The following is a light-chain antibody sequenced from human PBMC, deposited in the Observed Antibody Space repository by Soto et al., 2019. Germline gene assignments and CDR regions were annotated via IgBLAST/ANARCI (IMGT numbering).Light chain of an antibody. CDR3: CSYAGSSTVV. CDR1: SSDVGSYNL. V-gene: IGLV2-23*01. CDR2: EGS. J-gene: IGLJ3*02. Sequence: QSALTQPASVSGSPGQSITISCTGTSSDVGSYNLVSWYQQHPGKAPKLMIYEGSKRPSGVSNRFSGSKSGNPASLTISGLQAEDEADYYCCSYAGSSTVVFVGGTKLTVL.